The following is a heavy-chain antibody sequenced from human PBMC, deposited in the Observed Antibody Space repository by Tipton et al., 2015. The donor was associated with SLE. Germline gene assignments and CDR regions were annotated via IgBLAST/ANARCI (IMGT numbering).Heavy chain of an antibody. J-gene: IGHJ4*02. Sequence: SLRLSCAASGFTFSSYEMIWVRQTPGMGLEWVSYISPSGSATYYGDSVKGRFTISRDNAKNSLYLQMNSPRAEDTAVYYCARDKIAGAELDSWGQGTLVTVSS. V-gene: IGHV3-48*03. CDR3: ARDKIAGAELDS. D-gene: IGHD1-26*01. CDR2: ISPSGSAT. CDR1: GFTFSSYE.